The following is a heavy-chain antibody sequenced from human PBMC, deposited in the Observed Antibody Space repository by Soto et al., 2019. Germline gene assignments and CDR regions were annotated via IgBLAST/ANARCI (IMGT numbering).Heavy chain of an antibody. D-gene: IGHD2-2*03. V-gene: IGHV1-69*13. CDR1: GGTFSSYA. CDR3: ARSVDIVVVPAADYYYYGMDV. J-gene: IGHJ6*02. CDR2: IIPIFGTA. Sequence: SVKVSCKASGGTFSSYAISWVRQAPGQGLEWMGGIIPIFGTANYAQKFQGRVTITADESTSTAYMELSSLRSEDTAVYYCARSVDIVVVPAADYYYYGMDVWGQGTTVTVSS.